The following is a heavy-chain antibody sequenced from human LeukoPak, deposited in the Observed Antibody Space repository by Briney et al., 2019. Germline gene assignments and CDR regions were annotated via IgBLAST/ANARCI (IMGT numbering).Heavy chain of an antibody. CDR1: GFTFSSYA. J-gene: IGHJ4*02. Sequence: GGSLRLSCAASGFTFSSYAMHWVRQAPGKGLEWVAVISYDGSNKYYADSVKGRFTISRDNSKNTLYLQMNSLRAEDTAVYYCARDAFRYCSSTSWPKYNTAGPLDYWGQGTLVTVSS. CDR3: ARDAFRYCSSTSWPKYNTAGPLDY. D-gene: IGHD2-2*01. V-gene: IGHV3-30-3*01. CDR2: ISYDGSNK.